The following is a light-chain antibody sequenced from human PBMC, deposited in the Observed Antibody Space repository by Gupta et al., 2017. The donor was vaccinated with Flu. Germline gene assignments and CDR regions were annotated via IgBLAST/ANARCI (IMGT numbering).Light chain of an antibody. CDR1: QSVSRY. Sequence: EIVLTQSPATLSLSPGERATLSCRASQSVSRYLAWYQQKPGQPPRHLIYDASNRATGIPARFSGRGSGTDCTLTISSLEPEYCSCYDCQQRRYWPCKFGQGTKVEIK. J-gene: IGKJ1*01. CDR3: QQRRYWPCK. CDR2: DAS. V-gene: IGKV3-11*01.